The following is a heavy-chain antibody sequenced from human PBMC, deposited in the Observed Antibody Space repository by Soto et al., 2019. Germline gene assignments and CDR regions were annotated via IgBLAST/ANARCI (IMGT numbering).Heavy chain of an antibody. J-gene: IGHJ5*02. CDR2: IKQDGSEK. CDR1: GFTFSSYW. Sequence: GGSLRLSCAASGFTFSSYWMSWVRQAPGKGLEWVANIKQDGSEKYYVDSVKGRFTISRDNAKNSLYLQMNSLRAEDTAVYYWAREEGSSGWYSGGGFDPWGQGTLVTVSS. V-gene: IGHV3-7*05. D-gene: IGHD6-19*01. CDR3: AREEGSSGWYSGGGFDP.